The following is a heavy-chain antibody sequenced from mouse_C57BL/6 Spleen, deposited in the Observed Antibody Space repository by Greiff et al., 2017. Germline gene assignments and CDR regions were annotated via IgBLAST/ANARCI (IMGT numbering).Heavy chain of an antibody. CDR2: IRLKSDNYAT. Sequence: EVKLQESGGGLVQPGGSMKLSCVASGFTFSNYWMNWVRQSPEKGLEWVAQIRLKSDNYATHYAESVKGRFTISRDDSNSSVYLQMNNLRAEDTGIYYCTGRYYGSRGEDYWGQGTTLTVSS. J-gene: IGHJ2*01. D-gene: IGHD1-1*01. CDR3: TGRYYGSRGEDY. V-gene: IGHV6-3*01. CDR1: GFTFSNYW.